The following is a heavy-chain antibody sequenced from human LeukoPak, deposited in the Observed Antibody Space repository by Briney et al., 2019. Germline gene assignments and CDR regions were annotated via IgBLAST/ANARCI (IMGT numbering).Heavy chain of an antibody. Sequence: SETLSLTCTVSGGSFSSSSYYWGWIRQPPGKGLEWLGSIYYSGSTYYNPSLKSRVTISVDTSKNQFSLKLSSVTAADTAAYYCATHIVVVPAAIYESWFDPWGQGTLVTVSS. CDR2: IYYSGST. V-gene: IGHV4-39*01. CDR3: ATHIVVVPAAIYESWFDP. D-gene: IGHD2-2*01. J-gene: IGHJ5*02. CDR1: GGSFSSSSYY.